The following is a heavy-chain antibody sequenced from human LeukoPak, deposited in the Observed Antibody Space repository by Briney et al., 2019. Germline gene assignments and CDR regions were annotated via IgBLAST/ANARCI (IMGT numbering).Heavy chain of an antibody. CDR1: GDSVSSNSAA. Sequence: SQTLSLTCAISGDSVSSNSAAWNWIRQSPSRGLEWLGRTYYRSKWYNDYAVSVKSRITINPDTSKNQFSLKLNSVTAADTAFYYCARGKGVAIFGVVRPHRPYYMDVWGKGTTVTVSS. CDR2: TYYRSKWYN. J-gene: IGHJ6*03. D-gene: IGHD3-3*01. V-gene: IGHV6-1*01. CDR3: ARGKGVAIFGVVRPHRPYYMDV.